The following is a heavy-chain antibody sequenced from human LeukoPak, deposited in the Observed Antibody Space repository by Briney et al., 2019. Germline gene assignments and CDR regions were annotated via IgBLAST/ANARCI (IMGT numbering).Heavy chain of an antibody. CDR3: AKVTDFYYMDL. V-gene: IGHV3-43*02. D-gene: IGHD1-20*01. Sequence: AGSLRLSCAASGFNFYDYAMHWVRQAPGKGLEWVSLISGDGGRTYYADSMKGRFTISRDNSKNSLYLQMNSLKTEDTALYYCAKVTDFYYMDLWGKGTTVTVSS. CDR1: GFNFYDYA. CDR2: ISGDGGRT. J-gene: IGHJ6*03.